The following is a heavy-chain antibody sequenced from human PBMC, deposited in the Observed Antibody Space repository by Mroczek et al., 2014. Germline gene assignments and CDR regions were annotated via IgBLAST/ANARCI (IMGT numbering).Heavy chain of an antibody. V-gene: IGHV1-8*01. J-gene: IGHJ6*02. Sequence: QVQLVQSGAEVKKPGASVKVSCKASGYTFTSYDINWVRQATGQGLEWMGWMNPNSGNTGYAQKFQGRVTMTRNTSISTAYMELSSLRSEDTAVYYCARVLEYSSGWPRYYYYGMDVVGPRDPRSP. CDR2: MNPNSGNT. CDR3: ARVLEYSSGWPRYYYYGMDV. CDR1: GYTFTSYD. D-gene: IGHD6-19*01.